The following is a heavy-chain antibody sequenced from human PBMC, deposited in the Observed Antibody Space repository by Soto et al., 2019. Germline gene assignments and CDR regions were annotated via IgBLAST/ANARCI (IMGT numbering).Heavy chain of an antibody. Sequence: GGSLRLSCAASGFTFSSYSMNWVRQAPGKGLEWVSYISSSSSTIYYADSVKGRFTISRDNAKNSLYLQMNSLRAEDTAVYYCARYGPLVATKTYYYYYYMDVWGKGTTVTVSS. CDR2: ISSSSSTI. CDR1: GFTFSSYS. D-gene: IGHD5-12*01. CDR3: ARYGPLVATKTYYYYYYMDV. V-gene: IGHV3-48*01. J-gene: IGHJ6*03.